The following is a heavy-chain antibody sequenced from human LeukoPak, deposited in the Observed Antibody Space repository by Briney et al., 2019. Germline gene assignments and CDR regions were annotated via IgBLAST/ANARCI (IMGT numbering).Heavy chain of an antibody. CDR3: ASTCSSTSCYGIETDY. V-gene: IGHV3-23*01. CDR2: ISGSGGST. Sequence: GGSLRLSCAASGFTFSSYAMSWVRQAPGKGLEWVSAISGSGGSTYCADSVKGRFTISRDNSKNTLYLQMNSLRAEDTAVYYCASTCSSTSCYGIETDYWGQGTLVTVSS. CDR1: GFTFSSYA. D-gene: IGHD2-2*01. J-gene: IGHJ4*02.